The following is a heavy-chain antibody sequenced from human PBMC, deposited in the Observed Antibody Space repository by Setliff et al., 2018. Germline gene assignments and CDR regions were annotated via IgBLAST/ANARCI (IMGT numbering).Heavy chain of an antibody. CDR2: TIPMFGTT. Sequence: SVKVSCKASGGTFSSYGISWVRQAPGQGLEWMGGTIPMFGTTNYARKFQGRVTIMTDESTSTAYMQLSSLGSDDTAVYYCARGKWEARTIIFGVDTPRYYMDVWGKGTTVTVSS. D-gene: IGHD3-3*01. J-gene: IGHJ6*03. V-gene: IGHV1-69*05. CDR3: ARGKWEARTIIFGVDTPRYYMDV. CDR1: GGTFSSYG.